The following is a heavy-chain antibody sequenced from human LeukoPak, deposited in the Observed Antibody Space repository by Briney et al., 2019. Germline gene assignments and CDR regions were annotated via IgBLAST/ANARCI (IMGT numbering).Heavy chain of an antibody. CDR1: GYTFTSYG. J-gene: IGHJ3*02. CDR2: ISAYNGNT. CDR3: ATESSVREDAFDI. Sequence: ASVKVSCKASGYTFTSYGISWVRQAPGQGLEWMGWISAYNGNTNYAQKLQGRVTMTTDTSTSAAYMELRSLRSDDTAVYYCATESSVREDAFDIWGQGTMVTVSS. V-gene: IGHV1-18*01.